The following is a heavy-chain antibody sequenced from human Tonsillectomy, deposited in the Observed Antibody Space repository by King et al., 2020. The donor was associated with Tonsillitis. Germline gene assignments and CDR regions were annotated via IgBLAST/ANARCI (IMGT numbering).Heavy chain of an antibody. Sequence: VQLVESGAEVKQPGESLRISCQASGYNFTNYWVTWVRQMPGKGLEWMGRIDPRDSYTTYSPSFQGHVTISADRSISTAYLQWSSLKASDTSMYYCARQLSIAESRFLYNWFDPWGQGTLVTVSS. D-gene: IGHD6-6*01. CDR2: IDPRDSYT. CDR1: GYNFTNYW. CDR3: ARQLSIAESRFLYNWFDP. J-gene: IGHJ5*02. V-gene: IGHV5-10-1*03.